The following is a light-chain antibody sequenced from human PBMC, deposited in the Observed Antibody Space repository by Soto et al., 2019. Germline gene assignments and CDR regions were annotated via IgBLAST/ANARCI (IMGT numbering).Light chain of an antibody. J-gene: IGLJ3*02. CDR1: SSNIGSNA. CDR3: ATWDSSLSAGRV. Sequence: QSVLTQPPSASGTPGQRVTISCSGRSSNIGSNAVNWYQQFPGMAPKLLIYGDNQRPSGVPDRFSGSKSGASASLAIGGLQSDDEADYYCATWDSSLSAGRVFGGGTKLTVL. CDR2: GDN. V-gene: IGLV1-44*01.